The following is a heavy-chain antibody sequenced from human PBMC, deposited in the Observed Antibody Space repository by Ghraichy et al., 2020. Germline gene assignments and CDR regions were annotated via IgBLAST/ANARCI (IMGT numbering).Heavy chain of an antibody. J-gene: IGHJ5*02. CDR2: INHSGST. Sequence: SETLSLTCAVYGGSFSGYYWSWIRQPPGKGLEWIGEINHSGSTNYNPSLKSRVTISVDTSKNQFSLKLSSVTAADTAVYYCARGRPVLRYFDWLLLGNWFDPWGQGTLVTVSS. CDR3: ARGRPVLRYFDWLLLGNWFDP. CDR1: GGSFSGYY. V-gene: IGHV4-34*01. D-gene: IGHD3-9*01.